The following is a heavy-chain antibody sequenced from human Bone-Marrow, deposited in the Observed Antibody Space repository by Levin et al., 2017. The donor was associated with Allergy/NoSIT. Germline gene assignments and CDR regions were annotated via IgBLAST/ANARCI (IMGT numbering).Heavy chain of an antibody. CDR2: IKPDGSGE. CDR3: ARDFEVAAYDY. CDR1: GFTFTSYW. J-gene: IGHJ4*02. D-gene: IGHD1-26*01. V-gene: IGHV3-7*01. Sequence: GGSLRLSCAASGFTFTSYWTSWVRRAPGKGLEWVANIKPDGSGEYYVDSVKGRFSVSRDNAKNLVYLQMSSLRVDDTAMYYCARDFEVAAYDYWGQGTLVTVSS.